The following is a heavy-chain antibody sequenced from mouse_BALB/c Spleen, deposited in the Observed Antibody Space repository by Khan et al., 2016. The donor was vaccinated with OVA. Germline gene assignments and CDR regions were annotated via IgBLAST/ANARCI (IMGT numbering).Heavy chain of an antibody. CDR3: ARVAWGYFDY. Sequence: EVELVESGGGLVKPGGSLKLSCAASGFPFSNYAMSWVRQTPEKRLEWVATISSGGSYTYYPDRVTGRFTISRDHDKNTLYLQKSRLRSEDTAMYYCARVAWGYFDYWGQGTTLTVSS. CDR2: ISSGGSYT. V-gene: IGHV5-9-3*01. J-gene: IGHJ2*01. CDR1: GFPFSNYA.